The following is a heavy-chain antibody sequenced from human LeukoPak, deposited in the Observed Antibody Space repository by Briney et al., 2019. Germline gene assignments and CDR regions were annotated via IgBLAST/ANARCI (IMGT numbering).Heavy chain of an antibody. CDR1: GFTFSNYV. V-gene: IGHV3-23*01. J-gene: IGHJ5*02. CDR2: ISGSGGNT. CDR3: ARANASKRITIFGVVKRNWFDP. D-gene: IGHD3-3*01. Sequence: PGGSLRLSCAASGFTFSNYVMSWVRQAPGKGLEWVSAISGSGGNTYYADSVKGRFTISRDNSKNTLYLQMNSLRAEDAAVYYCARANASKRITIFGVVKRNWFDPWGQGTLVTVSS.